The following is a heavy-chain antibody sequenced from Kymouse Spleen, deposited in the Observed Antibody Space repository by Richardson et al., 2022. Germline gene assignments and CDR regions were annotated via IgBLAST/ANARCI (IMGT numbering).Heavy chain of an antibody. CDR1: GGSFSGYY. J-gene: IGHJ5*02. D-gene: IGHD3-9*01. CDR2: INHSGST. V-gene: IGHV4-34*01. Sequence: QVQLQQWGAGLLKPSETLSLTCAVYGGSFSGYYWSWIRQPPGKGLEWIGEINHSGSTNYNPSLKSRVTISVDTSKNQFSLKLSSVTAADTAVYYCARGDILTGHNWFDPWGQGTLVTVSS. CDR3: ARGDILTGHNWFDP.